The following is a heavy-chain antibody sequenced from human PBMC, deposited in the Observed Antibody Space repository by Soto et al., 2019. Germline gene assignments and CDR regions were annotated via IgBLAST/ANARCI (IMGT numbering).Heavy chain of an antibody. D-gene: IGHD3-10*01. CDR2: VYHNGNA. CDR3: AARPYSYYCLDF. V-gene: IGHV4-30-2*01. J-gene: IGHJ6*02. CDR1: GGSIRPPGYS. Sequence: LSLTCNVSGGSIRPPGYSWSWILQPPGKAQDWIGYVYHNGNAYPKPSLKSRVTISLDGAKNQFSLKMTSVTAEDTGLYYCAARPYSYYCLDFWGQGNKVTVT.